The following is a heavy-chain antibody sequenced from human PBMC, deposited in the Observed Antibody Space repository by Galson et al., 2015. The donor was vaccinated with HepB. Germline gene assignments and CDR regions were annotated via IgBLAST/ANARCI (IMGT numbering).Heavy chain of an antibody. J-gene: IGHJ3*02. CDR1: GFTFSSYW. CDR3: ASVSGWYLRSRAFDI. V-gene: IGHV3-74*01. Sequence: SLRLSCAASGFTFSSYWMHWVRQAPGKGLVWVSRINSDGSSTSYADSVKGRFTISRDNAKNTLYLQMNSLRAEDTAVYYCASVSGWYLRSRAFDIWGQGTMVTVSS. D-gene: IGHD6-19*01. CDR2: INSDGSST.